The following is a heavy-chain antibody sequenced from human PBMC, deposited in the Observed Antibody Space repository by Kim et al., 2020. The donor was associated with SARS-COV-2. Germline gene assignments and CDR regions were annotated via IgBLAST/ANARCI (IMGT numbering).Heavy chain of an antibody. CDR3: AHSGYYDILTGPPGAFDI. J-gene: IGHJ3*02. V-gene: IGHV2-5*02. D-gene: IGHD3-9*01. CDR2: IYSDDDK. CDR1: GFSLSTSGVG. Sequence: SGPTLVNPTQTLTLTCTFSGFSLSTSGVGVGWIRQPPGKALEWLALIYSDDDKRYSPSLKSRLTITKDTSKNQVVLTMTNMDPVDTATYYCAHSGYYDILTGPPGAFDIWGQGTMVTVSS.